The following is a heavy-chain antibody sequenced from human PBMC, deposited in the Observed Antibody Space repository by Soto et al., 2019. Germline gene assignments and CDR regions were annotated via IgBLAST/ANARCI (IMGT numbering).Heavy chain of an antibody. D-gene: IGHD3-22*01. CDR3: AREEYYYDSSGFDY. Sequence: PGGSLRLSCAASGFTFSDYYMSWIRQAPGKGLEWVSYISSSGSTIYYADSVKGRFTISRDNAKNSLYLQMNSLRAEDTAVYYYAREEYYYDSSGFDYWGQGTLVTVSS. CDR1: GFTFSDYY. J-gene: IGHJ4*02. V-gene: IGHV3-11*01. CDR2: ISSSGSTI.